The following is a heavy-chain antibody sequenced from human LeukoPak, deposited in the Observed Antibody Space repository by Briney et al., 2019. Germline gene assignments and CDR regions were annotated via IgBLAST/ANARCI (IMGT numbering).Heavy chain of an antibody. CDR3: ARDPGDGHNEEAFDV. CDR1: GFVFSSYG. D-gene: IGHD5-24*01. CDR2: ISYDGSNE. J-gene: IGHJ3*01. V-gene: IGHV3-30*03. Sequence: PGRSLRLSCAASGFVFSSYGMHWVRQAPGKGLEWVALISYDGSNEFYGDSVKGQFSISRDNSKNTLYLQMNSLRAEDTAVYFCARDPGDGHNEEAFDVWGHGKMVTVSS.